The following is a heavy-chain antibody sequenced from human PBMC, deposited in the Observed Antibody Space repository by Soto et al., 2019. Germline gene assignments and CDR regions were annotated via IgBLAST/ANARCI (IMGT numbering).Heavy chain of an antibody. CDR2: ISYDGSSK. CDR1: GFTFSNYG. V-gene: IGHV3-30-3*01. CDR3: ARGGYGDSHAEYFQH. Sequence: QVQLVESGGGVVQPGRSLRLSCAASGFTFSNYGMHWVRQAPGKGLEWGALISYDGSSKDYADSVKGRFTISRDNSKSTLYLQMNSLRVEDTAVYYCARGGYGDSHAEYFQHWGHGTLVTVSS. J-gene: IGHJ1*01. D-gene: IGHD4-17*01.